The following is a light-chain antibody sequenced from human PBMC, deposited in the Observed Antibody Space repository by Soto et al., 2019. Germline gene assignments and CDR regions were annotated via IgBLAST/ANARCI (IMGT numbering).Light chain of an antibody. J-gene: IGKJ5*01. CDR3: QQSYSIPIT. V-gene: IGKV1-39*01. CDR2: AAS. Sequence: QMPHFPSPLLASVEDRVTITGRASQSISSWLAWYQQKPGKAPKLLIYAASSLQSGVPSRFSGSGSGTDFTLTISSLQPEDFATYHCQQSYSIPITFGQGTRLEIK. CDR1: QSISSW.